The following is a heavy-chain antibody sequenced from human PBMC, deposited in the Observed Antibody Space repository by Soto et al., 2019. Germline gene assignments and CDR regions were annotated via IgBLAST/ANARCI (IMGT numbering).Heavy chain of an antibody. CDR2: IISILGIA. Sequence: GASVKVSCKASGGTFSSYTISWVRQAPGQGLEWMGRIISILGIANYAQKFQGRVTITADKSTSTAYMELSSLRSEDTAVYYCASGFWSGYFNWFDPWGQGTLVTVSS. J-gene: IGHJ5*02. D-gene: IGHD3-3*01. V-gene: IGHV1-69*02. CDR1: GGTFSSYT. CDR3: ASGFWSGYFNWFDP.